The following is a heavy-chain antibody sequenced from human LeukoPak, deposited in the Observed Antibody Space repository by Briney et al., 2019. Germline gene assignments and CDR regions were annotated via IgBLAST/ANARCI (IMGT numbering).Heavy chain of an antibody. CDR2: IYHSGST. CDR3: ALAAAGTTSDY. J-gene: IGHJ4*02. CDR1: GYSISSGYY. V-gene: IGHV4-38-2*01. D-gene: IGHD6-13*01. Sequence: PSETLSLTCAVSGYSISSGYYWGWIRQPPGKGLEWIGSIYHSGSTYYNPSLKSRVTISVDTSKNQFSLKLSSVTAADTAVYYCALAAAGTTSDYWGQGTLVTVSS.